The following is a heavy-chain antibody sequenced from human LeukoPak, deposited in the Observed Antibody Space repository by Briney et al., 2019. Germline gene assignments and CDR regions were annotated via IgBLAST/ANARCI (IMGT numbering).Heavy chain of an antibody. Sequence: SETLSLTCAVSGGSISSSNWWSWVRQPPGKGLEWIGEIYHSGSTNYNPSLKSRVTISVDTSKNQFSLKLSSVTAADTAVYYCARHSLPSSVPYSGSYHWFDPWGQGTLVTVSS. V-gene: IGHV4-4*02. D-gene: IGHD1-26*01. CDR3: ARHSLPSSVPYSGSYHWFDP. CDR1: GGSISSSNW. CDR2: IYHSGST. J-gene: IGHJ5*02.